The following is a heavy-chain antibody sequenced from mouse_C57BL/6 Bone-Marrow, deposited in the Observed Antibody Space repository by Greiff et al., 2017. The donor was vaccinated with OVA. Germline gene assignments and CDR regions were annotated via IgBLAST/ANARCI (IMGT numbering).Heavy chain of an antibody. CDR2: IDPEDGAT. D-gene: IGHD2-2*01. CDR3: ALTMVTTLYWYVDV. J-gene: IGHJ1*03. V-gene: IGHV14-2*01. CDR1: GFNINDYY. Sequence: EVQLQQSGAELVKPGASVKLSCTASGFNINDYYLHWVKQRTEQGLEWIGRIDPEDGATKYAPHFQGKATRTADTASNTAYLQLSSLTSEDTAVYYWALTMVTTLYWYVDVWGTGTTVTVSS.